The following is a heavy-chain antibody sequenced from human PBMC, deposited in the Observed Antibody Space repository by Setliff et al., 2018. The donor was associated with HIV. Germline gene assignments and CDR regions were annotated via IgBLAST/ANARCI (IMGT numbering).Heavy chain of an antibody. CDR1: GGSISSGGYS. D-gene: IGHD3-22*01. Sequence: PSETLSLTCAVSGGSISSGGYSWSWIRQPPGKGLEWIGSIYHSGSTYYNPSLKSRVTISVDTSKNQFSLKLSSVTAADTAVYYCAGSGGYYDSSGKMRDYWGQGTLVTVSS. J-gene: IGHJ4*02. CDR3: AGSGGYYDSSGKMRDY. V-gene: IGHV4-30-2*03. CDR2: IYHSGST.